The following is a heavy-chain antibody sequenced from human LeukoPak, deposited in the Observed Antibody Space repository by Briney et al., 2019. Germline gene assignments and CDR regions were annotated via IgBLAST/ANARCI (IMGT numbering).Heavy chain of an antibody. D-gene: IGHD7-27*01. Sequence: RPGGSLRLSCAASGFIFSSYAMSWVRLAPGKGLEWVSALSGSGGNTYYADSVKGRFTISRDNSKSTLYLQMNSLRDEDTAVYYCARDKDWGFDYWGQGTLVTVSS. CDR1: GFIFSSYA. V-gene: IGHV3-23*01. CDR3: ARDKDWGFDY. J-gene: IGHJ4*02. CDR2: LSGSGGNT.